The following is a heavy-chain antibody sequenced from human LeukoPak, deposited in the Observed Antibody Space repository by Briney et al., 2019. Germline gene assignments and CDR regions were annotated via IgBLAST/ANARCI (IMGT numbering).Heavy chain of an antibody. CDR1: GFTFGGYG. J-gene: IGHJ4*02. CDR3: TRYNNDHFDY. Sequence: GGSLRLSCAGSGFTFGGYGLHWFRQPPGKGLERVAVIAYDGGRAFYADSVKGRFTISRDNSKNTMSVQMDDLRAEDTAVYYCTRYNNDHFDYWGQGTLVTVSS. CDR2: IAYDGGRA. V-gene: IGHV3-33*01. D-gene: IGHD1-14*01.